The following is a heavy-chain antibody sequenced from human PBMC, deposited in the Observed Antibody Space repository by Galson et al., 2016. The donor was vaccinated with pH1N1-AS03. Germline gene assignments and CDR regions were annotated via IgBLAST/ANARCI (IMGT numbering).Heavy chain of an antibody. Sequence: SLRLSCAASGFTFSIYWMSWVRQAPGKGLEWVANIHYEGGTKHYVDSVKGRFTISRDNAKNSLYLEMNSLRAEDTAVYYCAAVPNHGGHYPSDYWGQGTLVTVSS. J-gene: IGHJ4*02. CDR2: IHYEGGTK. D-gene: IGHD2-21*01. CDR1: GFTFSIYW. CDR3: AAVPNHGGHYPSDY. V-gene: IGHV3-7*03.